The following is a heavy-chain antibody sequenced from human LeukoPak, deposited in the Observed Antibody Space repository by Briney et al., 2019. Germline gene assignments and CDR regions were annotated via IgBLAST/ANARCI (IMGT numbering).Heavy chain of an antibody. CDR2: ISYDGSNK. V-gene: IGHV3-30*04. Sequence: PGGSLRLSCAASEFTFSSNAMHWVRQAPDKGLEWVTIISYDGSNKYYADSVKGRFTISRDNSKNTLYLQMNSLRAEDTAVYYCARERQLERLAFGKEGSAFDYWGQGTLVTVSS. J-gene: IGHJ4*02. CDR1: EFTFSSNA. CDR3: ARERQLERLAFGKEGSAFDY. D-gene: IGHD1-1*01.